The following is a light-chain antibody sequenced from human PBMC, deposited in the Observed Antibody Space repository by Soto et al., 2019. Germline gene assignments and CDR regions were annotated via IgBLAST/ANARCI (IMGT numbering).Light chain of an antibody. V-gene: IGKV3-11*01. CDR3: QQRNYWPIT. CDR1: QSISSY. J-gene: IGKJ5*01. CDR2: DAS. Sequence: EIVLTQFPGTLSLSPGERATLSCRASQSISSYLAWYQQKPGQAPRLLVYDASNRATGIPARFSGSGSGTDFTLTISSLEPEDFAVYYCQQRNYWPITFGQGTRLEIK.